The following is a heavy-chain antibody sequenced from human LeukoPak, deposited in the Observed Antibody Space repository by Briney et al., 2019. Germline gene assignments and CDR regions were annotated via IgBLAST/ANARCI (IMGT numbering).Heavy chain of an antibody. CDR2: ISAYNGNT. CDR1: GCTFTSYG. Sequence: GASVKVSCKASGCTFTSYGISWVRQAPGQGLEWMGWISAYNGNTNYAQKLQGRVTMTTDTSTSTAYMELRSLRSDDTAVYYCARGLDYYDSSGYYYGYWYFDLWGRGTLVTVSS. V-gene: IGHV1-18*01. J-gene: IGHJ2*01. CDR3: ARGLDYYDSSGYYYGYWYFDL. D-gene: IGHD3-22*01.